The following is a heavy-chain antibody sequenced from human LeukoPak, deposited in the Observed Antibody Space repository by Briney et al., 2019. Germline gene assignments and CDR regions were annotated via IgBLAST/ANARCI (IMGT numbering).Heavy chain of an antibody. J-gene: IGHJ4*02. CDR3: ASFQDGSSGVY. CDR2: IKQDGSEK. D-gene: IGHD1-26*01. V-gene: IGHV3-7*01. CDR1: GFTFSSYW. Sequence: GGSLRLSCAASGFTFSSYWMSWVRQAPGKGLEWVANIKQDGSEKYYVDSVKGRFTISRDNAKNSLYLRMNSLRAEDTAVYYCASFQDGSSGVYWGQGTLVTVSS.